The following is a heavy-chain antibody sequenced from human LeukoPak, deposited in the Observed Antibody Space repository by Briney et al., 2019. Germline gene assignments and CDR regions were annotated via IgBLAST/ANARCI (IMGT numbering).Heavy chain of an antibody. Sequence: GGSLRLSCAASGFTFSIYWMSWVRQAPGKGLEWVANIKQNGSDKYYVDSVKGRFTISRDNAKNSLYLQMNSLRAEDTAVYYCARVEYCSGGSCYPVDYWGQGTLVTVSS. CDR3: ARVEYCSGGSCYPVDY. CDR1: GFTFSIYW. D-gene: IGHD2-15*01. CDR2: IKQNGSDK. J-gene: IGHJ4*02. V-gene: IGHV3-7*01.